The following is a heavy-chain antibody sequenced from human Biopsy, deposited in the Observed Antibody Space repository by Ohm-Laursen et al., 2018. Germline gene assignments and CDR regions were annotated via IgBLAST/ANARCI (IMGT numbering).Heavy chain of an antibody. V-gene: IGHV3-21*01. J-gene: IGHJ5*01. CDR1: GLTFSRYS. CDR3: ARDASQGFDS. Sequence: SLRLSCAASGLTFSRYSMHWVRQAPGKGLEWVSSISSSSNFIYYGDSVKGRFTISRDNAKNSLYLYMSSLTVEDTAVYFCARDASQGFDSWGQGTLVTVSS. CDR2: ISSSSNFI.